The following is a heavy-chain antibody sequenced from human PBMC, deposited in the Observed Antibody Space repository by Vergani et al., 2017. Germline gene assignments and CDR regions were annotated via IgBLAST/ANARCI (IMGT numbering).Heavy chain of an antibody. V-gene: IGHV3-30*02. Sequence: QVQLVESGGGVVQRGGSLRLSCATSGFTLSNYDMQWIRQGPGKGREFVAFIQFDGSNKYYADSVKGRFTLSRDFSKNTLYLQMNSLGTDDTATYYCAKHFRGWGIDYWGQGTQVIVSS. CDR2: IQFDGSNK. CDR3: AKHFRGWGIDY. D-gene: IGHD3-16*01. J-gene: IGHJ4*02. CDR1: GFTLSNYD.